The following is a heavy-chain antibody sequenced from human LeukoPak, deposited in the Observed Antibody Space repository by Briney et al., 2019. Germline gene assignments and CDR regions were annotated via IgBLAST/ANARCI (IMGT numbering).Heavy chain of an antibody. CDR3: ARDRSGTFDY. J-gene: IGHJ4*02. V-gene: IGHV4-59*01. CDR2: IYYSGST. D-gene: IGHD2-15*01. Sequence: SETLSLTCTVSGGSISSYYWSWIRQPPGKGLEWIGYIYYSGSTNYNPSLKSRVTISVDTSKNQFSLKLSSVTAVDTAVYYCARDRSGTFDYWGQGTLVTVSS. CDR1: GGSISSYY.